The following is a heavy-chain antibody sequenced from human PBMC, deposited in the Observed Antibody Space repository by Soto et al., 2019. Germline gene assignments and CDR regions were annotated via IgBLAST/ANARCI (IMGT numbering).Heavy chain of an antibody. CDR2: IIPIFGTA. CDR3: ARTSTMVRGVIITEPTYSYVMDV. Sequence: QVQLVQSGAEVKKPGSSVKVSCTASGGTFSSYAISWVRQAPGQGLEWMGGIIPIFGTANYAQKFQGRVTITADDSTSTAYMELSSLRSEDTAVYYCARTSTMVRGVIITEPTYSYVMDVGGQGTTVTVSS. CDR1: GGTFSSYA. V-gene: IGHV1-69*01. D-gene: IGHD3-10*01. J-gene: IGHJ6*02.